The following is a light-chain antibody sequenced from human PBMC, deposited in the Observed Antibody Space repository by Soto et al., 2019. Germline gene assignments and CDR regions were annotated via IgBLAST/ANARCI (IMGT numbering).Light chain of an antibody. CDR1: QSVSSNY. CDR3: HQYGNSPYA. V-gene: IGKV3-20*01. Sequence: EIVLTQSPGTLSLSPGERATLSCRASQSVSSNYLAWYQQKSGQAPRLLIYGASSRATGIPDRFSGSCSGTDFPLTISKLQPEHFAVYYCHQYGNSPYAFGQGTELEI. J-gene: IGKJ2*01. CDR2: GAS.